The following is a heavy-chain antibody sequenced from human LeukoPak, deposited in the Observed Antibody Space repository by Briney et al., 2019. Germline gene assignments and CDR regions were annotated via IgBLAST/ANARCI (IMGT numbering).Heavy chain of an antibody. Sequence: SETLSLTCTVSGGSISSYYWGWIRQPPGKGLEWVGSIYYSGSTYYNPSLKSRVTISVDTSKNQFSLKLSSVTAADTAVYYCARHLKDTAMEYYYYYYYMDVWGKGTTVTVSS. J-gene: IGHJ6*03. CDR3: ARHLKDTAMEYYYYYYYMDV. CDR1: GGSISSYY. CDR2: IYYSGST. D-gene: IGHD5-18*01. V-gene: IGHV4-39*01.